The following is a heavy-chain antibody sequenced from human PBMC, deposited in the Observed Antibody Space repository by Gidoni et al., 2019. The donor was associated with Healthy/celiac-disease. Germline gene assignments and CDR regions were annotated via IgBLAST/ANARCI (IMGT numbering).Heavy chain of an antibody. D-gene: IGHD3-3*01. CDR3: AREASIWSGYLGY. Sequence: QVQLQESGPGLVKPSETLSLTCPVSGGSISSYYWSWIRQPPGKGLEWIGYIYYSGSTNYNPSLKSRVTISVDTSKNQFSLKLSSVTAADTAVYYCAREASIWSGYLGYWGQGTLVTVSS. CDR1: GGSISSYY. V-gene: IGHV4-59*01. CDR2: IYYSGST. J-gene: IGHJ4*02.